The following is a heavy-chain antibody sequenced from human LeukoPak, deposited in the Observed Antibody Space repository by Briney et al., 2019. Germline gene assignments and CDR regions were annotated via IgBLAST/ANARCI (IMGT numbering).Heavy chain of an antibody. J-gene: IGHJ4*02. Sequence: PGGSLRLSCAASGFTFDDYAMHWVRQAPGKGLEWVSGISWNSGSIGYADPVKGRFTISRDNAKNSLYLQMNSLRAEDTALYYCAKDLYDSSGLTFDYWGQGTLVTVSS. CDR3: AKDLYDSSGLTFDY. CDR1: GFTFDDYA. V-gene: IGHV3-9*01. D-gene: IGHD3-22*01. CDR2: ISWNSGSI.